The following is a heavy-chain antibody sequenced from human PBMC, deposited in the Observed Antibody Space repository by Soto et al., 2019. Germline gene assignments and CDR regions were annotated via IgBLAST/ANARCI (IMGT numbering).Heavy chain of an antibody. D-gene: IGHD3-16*02. Sequence: QVQLQQWGAGLLKPSETLSLTCAVYGGSFSGYYWSWIRQPPGKGLEWIGEINHSGSTNYNPSLKSRVTISVDTSKNQFSLKLSSVTAADTAVYYCARVRLYYIWGSYRGRAYYFDYWGQGTLVTVSS. CDR3: ARVRLYYIWGSYRGRAYYFDY. CDR2: INHSGST. J-gene: IGHJ4*02. V-gene: IGHV4-34*01. CDR1: GGSFSGYY.